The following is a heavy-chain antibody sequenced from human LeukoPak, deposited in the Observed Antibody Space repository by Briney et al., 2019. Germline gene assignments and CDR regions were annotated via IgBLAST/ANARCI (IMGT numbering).Heavy chain of an antibody. D-gene: IGHD6-19*01. V-gene: IGHV3-30*03. CDR2: ISYDGSNK. Sequence: GGSLRLSCAASGFTFSSYGMHWVRQAPGKGLEWVAVISYDGSNKYYADSVKGRFTISRDNAKNSLYLQMNSLRTEDTALYYCARDMALVAGTGGWLDPWGQGTLVIVSS. CDR3: ARDMALVAGTGGWLDP. J-gene: IGHJ5*02. CDR1: GFTFSSYG.